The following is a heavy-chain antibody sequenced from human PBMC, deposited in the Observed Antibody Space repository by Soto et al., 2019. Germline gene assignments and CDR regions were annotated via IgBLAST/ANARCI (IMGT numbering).Heavy chain of an antibody. CDR2: IWFDGSKK. V-gene: IGHV3-33*01. D-gene: IGHD2-15*01. J-gene: IGHJ5*02. CDR3: VSDHAKRIHVRFDP. CDR1: GFKFRNYA. Sequence: QVQLVESGGGVVQPGKSLRLSCAASGFKFRNYAIHWVRQAPGKGLEWLAVIWFDGSKKYYADSVKGRFTISGDNSENTEKVDLNSRTAFVSVVFYFVSDHAKRIHVRFDPGSHGTLVTGS.